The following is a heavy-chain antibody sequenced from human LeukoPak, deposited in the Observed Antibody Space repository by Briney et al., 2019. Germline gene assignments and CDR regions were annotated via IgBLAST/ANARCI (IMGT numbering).Heavy chain of an antibody. D-gene: IGHD4/OR15-4a*01. CDR2: IYSGGST. J-gene: IGHJ4*02. CDR1: GFTVSSDS. CDR3: ARRAGAYSHPYDY. V-gene: IGHV3-53*01. Sequence: GSLRLSCTVSGFTVSSDSMSWVRQAPGKGLEWVSFIYSGGSTHYSDSVKGRFTISRDNSKNTLYPQMNSLRAEDTAVYYCARRAGAYSHPYDYWGQGTLVTVSS.